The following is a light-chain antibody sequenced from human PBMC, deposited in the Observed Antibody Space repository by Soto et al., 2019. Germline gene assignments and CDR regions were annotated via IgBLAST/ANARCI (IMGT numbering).Light chain of an antibody. V-gene: IGKV1-5*01. CDR3: QQYNSYPWT. Sequence: DIQLTQSPSTLSASVGDRVALTCRASQSIGDSLAWYQQKPGKAPYLLISDVSSLERGVPSRFSGSGSGTEFTLTISSMQPEDFATYYCQQYNSYPWTFGQGTKVDIK. J-gene: IGKJ1*01. CDR1: QSIGDS. CDR2: DVS.